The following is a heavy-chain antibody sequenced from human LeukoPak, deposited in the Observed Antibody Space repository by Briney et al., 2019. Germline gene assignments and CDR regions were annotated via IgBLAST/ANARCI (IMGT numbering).Heavy chain of an antibody. CDR3: AKGVQRLYGVGLVPAAADY. V-gene: IGHV3-23*01. J-gene: IGHJ4*02. D-gene: IGHD2-2*01. CDR2: ISGSGGST. Sequence: PGGSLRLSCAASGFTFSSYAMSWVRQAPGKGLEWVSAISGSGGSTYYADSVKGRFTISRDNSKNTLYLQMNSLRAEDTAVYYCAKGVQRLYGVGLVPAAADYWGQGTLVTVSS. CDR1: GFTFSSYA.